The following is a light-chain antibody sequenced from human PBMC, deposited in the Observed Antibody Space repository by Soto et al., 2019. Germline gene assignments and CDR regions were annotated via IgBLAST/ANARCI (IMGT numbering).Light chain of an antibody. CDR2: GAS. Sequence: EVGRPQSPDTLSVTPGERAPLSCRASQTISTNLAWYQQKPGQAPRLLIYGASTRAAGIPARFSGSGSGTEFTLIISSLQSEDFAVYYCQDYSDWPTWTFGQGSNV. J-gene: IGKJ1*01. CDR3: QDYSDWPTWT. CDR1: QTISTN. V-gene: IGKV3-15*01.